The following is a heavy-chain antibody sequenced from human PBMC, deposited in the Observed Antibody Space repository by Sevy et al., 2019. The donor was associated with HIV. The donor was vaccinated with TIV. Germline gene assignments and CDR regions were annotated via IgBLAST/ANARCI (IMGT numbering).Heavy chain of an antibody. V-gene: IGHV1-69*13. D-gene: IGHD2-2*01. CDR2: ITRIFGTS. Sequence: ASVKVSCKASGGTFSSYSISWVRPAPRQGLEWIGGITRIFGTSNYAQKFQGRVTITAAESTSTAYMELSSLRSEDTAVYYCAFGGGYQLLANYYFAMDVWGQGTTVTVSS. CDR1: GGTFSSYS. J-gene: IGHJ6*02. CDR3: AFGGGYQLLANYYFAMDV.